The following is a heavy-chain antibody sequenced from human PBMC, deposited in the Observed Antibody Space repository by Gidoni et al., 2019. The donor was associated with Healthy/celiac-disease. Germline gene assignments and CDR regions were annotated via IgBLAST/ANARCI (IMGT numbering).Heavy chain of an antibody. CDR2: IYSGGST. J-gene: IGHJ3*02. CDR3: ARSSCYSGNCAFDI. Sequence: EVQLVESGGGLIQPGGSLRLSCAASGFTVSSNYMSWVRQAPGKGLEWVSVIYSGGSTYYADSVKGRFTISRDNSKNTLYLQMNSLRAEDTAVYYCARSSCYSGNCAFDIWGQGTMVTVSS. V-gene: IGHV3-53*01. D-gene: IGHD2-15*01. CDR1: GFTVSSNY.